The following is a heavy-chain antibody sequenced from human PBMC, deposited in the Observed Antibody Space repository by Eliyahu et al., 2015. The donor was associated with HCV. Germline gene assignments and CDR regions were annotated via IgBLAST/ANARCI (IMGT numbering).Heavy chain of an antibody. J-gene: IGHJ4*02. CDR2: IIPLFGAP. V-gene: IGHV1-69*06. D-gene: IGHD3-10*01. CDR3: HVGFGELFGLRFDY. Sequence: QVQLVQSGAEVKKPGSSVKVSCKPSGDTFNSXPLSWVRQAPGQXLEWLGGIIPLFGAPTYAQRFQGRVTFTADKSTNTVYMDLSDLRSEDTAVYYCHVGFGELFGLRFDYWGQGTLVTVS. CDR1: GDTFNSXP.